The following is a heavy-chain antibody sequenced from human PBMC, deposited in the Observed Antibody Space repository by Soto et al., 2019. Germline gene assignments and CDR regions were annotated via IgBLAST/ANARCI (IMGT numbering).Heavy chain of an antibody. V-gene: IGHV1-3*01. D-gene: IGHD2-21*02. CDR2: INAGNGNT. J-gene: IGHJ4*02. CDR1: GYTLTSYA. CDR3: ARSIVVVTALDY. Sequence: EASVKVSCKASGYTLTSYAMHWVRQAPGQRQEWIGWINAGNGNTKYSQKYKGRVTITRDTSASTAYMELSSLRSEVTAVYYCARSIVVVTALDYWGQGTLVTVSS.